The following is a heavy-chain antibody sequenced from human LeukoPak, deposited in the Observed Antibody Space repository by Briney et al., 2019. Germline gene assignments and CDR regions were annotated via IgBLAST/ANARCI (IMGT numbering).Heavy chain of an antibody. CDR3: ASPRGWGSVGAFDI. V-gene: IGHV3-23*01. D-gene: IGHD7-27*01. Sequence: GGSLRLSCAASGFTFSSYAMSWVRQAPGKGLEWVSAISGSGGSTYYADSVKGRFTISRDNSKNTLYLQMNSVRAEDTAVSYCASPRGWGSVGAFDIWGQGTMVTVSS. CDR2: ISGSGGST. CDR1: GFTFSSYA. J-gene: IGHJ3*02.